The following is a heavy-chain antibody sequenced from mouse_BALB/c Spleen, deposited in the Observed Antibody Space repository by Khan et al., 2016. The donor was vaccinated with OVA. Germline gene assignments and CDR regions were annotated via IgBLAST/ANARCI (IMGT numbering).Heavy chain of an antibody. CDR2: VYPGDGNT. V-gene: IGHV1-87*01. CDR1: GYTFTRYW. Sequence: QVQLQESGTELARPGASVKLSCKASGYTFTRYWMQWVKQRPGQGLEWIGAVYPGDGNTRYTQKFKGKATLTADKSSSTAYIQLSSLASEDSAVYYCSRGGITTGYVDYWGQGTTLTVSS. J-gene: IGHJ2*01. CDR3: SRGGITTGYVDY. D-gene: IGHD1-1*01.